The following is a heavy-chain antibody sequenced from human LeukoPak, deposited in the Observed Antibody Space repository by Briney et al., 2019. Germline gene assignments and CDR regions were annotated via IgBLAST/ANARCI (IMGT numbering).Heavy chain of an antibody. J-gene: IGHJ3*01. CDR1: GFPFDEHA. Sequence: GGSLRLSCAASGFPFDEHAMYWVRQAPGKGLEWVSGISYSSETIGYVDSVKGRFTISRDNVRKSLYLQMNSLRIEDTALYYCAKDRGGGSQSGDAYDVWGQGTMVSVSS. CDR2: ISYSSETI. V-gene: IGHV3-9*01. D-gene: IGHD5-24*01. CDR3: AKDRGGGSQSGDAYDV.